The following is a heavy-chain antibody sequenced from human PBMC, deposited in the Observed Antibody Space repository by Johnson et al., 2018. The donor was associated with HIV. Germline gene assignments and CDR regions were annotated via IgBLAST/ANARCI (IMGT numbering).Heavy chain of an antibody. D-gene: IGHD3-22*01. V-gene: IGHV3-33*06. CDR2: IWYDGSNK. CDR3: TKTLGYDSSGYHDGFDI. Sequence: QVQLVESGGGVVQPGRFLRLSCAASGSSFSGYGMHWVRQAPGKGLEWVAVIWYDGSNKYYADSVKGRFTISRDNSKNTLHLQMNSLRAEDTAVYYCTKTLGYDSSGYHDGFDIWGQGTLVTVSS. J-gene: IGHJ3*02. CDR1: GSSFSGYG.